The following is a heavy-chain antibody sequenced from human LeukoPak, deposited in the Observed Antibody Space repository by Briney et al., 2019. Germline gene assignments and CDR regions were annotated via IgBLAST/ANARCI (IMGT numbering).Heavy chain of an antibody. Sequence: GGSLRLSCTSSGFTFRTYGMHWVRQAPGKGLEWVTFIGYDGSKTDYIDSVKGRFTISRDNAKNSLYLQMNSLRAEDTAVYYCARAHSAAVGWFDPWGQGTLVTVSS. V-gene: IGHV3-30*02. CDR3: ARAHSAAVGWFDP. D-gene: IGHD6-25*01. J-gene: IGHJ5*02. CDR1: GFTFRTYG. CDR2: IGYDGSKT.